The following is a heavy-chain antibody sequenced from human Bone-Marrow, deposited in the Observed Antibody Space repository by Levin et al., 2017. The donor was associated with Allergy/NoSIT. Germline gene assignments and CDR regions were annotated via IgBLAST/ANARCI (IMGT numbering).Heavy chain of an antibody. Sequence: GESLKISCKASGYTFTGYYVHWVRQAPGQGLEWMGRINPSSGGTNYAQKFQGRVTMTGDSSISTAFMELSGLRSDDTAVYYCAGGYCSTTSCSMFYDYWGQGTLVTVSS. CDR1: GYTFTGYY. CDR3: AGGYCSTTSCSMFYDY. CDR2: INPSSGGT. D-gene: IGHD2-2*01. V-gene: IGHV1-2*06. J-gene: IGHJ4*02.